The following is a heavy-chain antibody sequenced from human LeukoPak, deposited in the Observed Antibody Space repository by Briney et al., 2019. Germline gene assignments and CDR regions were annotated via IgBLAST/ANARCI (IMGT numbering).Heavy chain of an antibody. J-gene: IGHJ5*02. CDR3: ASQTMAAPGGKPLTP. D-gene: IGHD1-26*01. CDR1: GYTFTSYD. CDR2: MNPNSGNT. Sequence: ASVKVSCKASGYTFTSYDINWVRQATGQGLEWMGWMNPNSGNTGYAQKFQGRVTMTMNTSISTDYMELSSQTSEDTAVYYCASQTMAAPGGKPLTPWGQGTLVPV. V-gene: IGHV1-8*01.